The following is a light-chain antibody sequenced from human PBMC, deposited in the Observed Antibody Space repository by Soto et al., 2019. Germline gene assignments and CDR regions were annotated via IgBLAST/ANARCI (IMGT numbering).Light chain of an antibody. J-gene: IGLJ3*02. CDR2: GNS. CDR3: QSYDSSMSGFWV. Sequence: QSVLTQPPSVSGAPGQRVTISCTGTSSNIGAGYDVQWYQQVPGSAPKLLIYGNSHRPSGVPDRFSDSKSGTSASLAITGLQPEDEADYYCQSYDSSMSGFWVFGGGTKVTVL. V-gene: IGLV1-40*01. CDR1: SSNIGAGYD.